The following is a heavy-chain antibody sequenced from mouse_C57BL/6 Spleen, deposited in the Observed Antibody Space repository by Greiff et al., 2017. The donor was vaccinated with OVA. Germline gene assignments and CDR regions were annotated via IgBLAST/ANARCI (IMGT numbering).Heavy chain of an antibody. D-gene: IGHD4-1*01. Sequence: EVKLMESGPELVKPGASVKISCKASGYSFTDYNMNWVKQSNGKSLEWIGVINPNYGTTSYNQKFKGKATLTVDQSSSTAYMQLNSLTSEDAAVYYCARRTGTVYCDYWGQGTTLTVSS. V-gene: IGHV1-39*01. CDR3: ARRTGTVYCDY. J-gene: IGHJ2*01. CDR1: GYSFTDYN. CDR2: INPNYGTT.